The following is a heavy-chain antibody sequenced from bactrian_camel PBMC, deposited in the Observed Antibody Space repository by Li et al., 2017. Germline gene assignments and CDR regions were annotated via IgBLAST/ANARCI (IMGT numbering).Heavy chain of an antibody. CDR2: IDSAGTST. D-gene: IGHD6*01. V-gene: IGHV3S1*01. J-gene: IGHJ4*01. CDR1: GFAFSSIT. Sequence: HVQLVESGGGSVQVGGSLRLSCAASGFAFSSITMTWVRQSPGKGLEWVSDIDSAGTSTYYTDSVKGRFTISRDNAKNTLYLQLDSLKTEDTAMYFCANDAGSWSWDPGHRL.